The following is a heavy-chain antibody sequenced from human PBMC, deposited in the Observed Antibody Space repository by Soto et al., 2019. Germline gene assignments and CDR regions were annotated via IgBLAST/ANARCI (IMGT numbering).Heavy chain of an antibody. Sequence: QVQLVESGGGVVQPGRSLRLSCAASGFNFRTYGIHWVRQAPGKGLEWEALISKDGSHSYYAHSVKGRFTTSRDNSQNKAFLQVNSLRADDTAVYFCARGTDYADLGNAEYFHPWGQGTLVTVSS. D-gene: IGHD4-17*01. CDR2: ISKDGSHS. V-gene: IGHV3-30*03. J-gene: IGHJ1*01. CDR1: GFNFRTYG. CDR3: ARGTDYADLGNAEYFHP.